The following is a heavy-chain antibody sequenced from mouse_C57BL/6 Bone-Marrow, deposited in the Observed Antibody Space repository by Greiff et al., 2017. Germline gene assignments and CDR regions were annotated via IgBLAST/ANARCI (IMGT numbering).Heavy chain of an antibody. V-gene: IGHV1-55*01. Sequence: VQLQQPGAELVKPGASVKMSCKASGYTFTSYWITWVKQRPGQGLEWIGDINPTSGRTNYNEKFKSKAILTVDTSSNTAYMQLSSLTSEDSAVFYSPRSVPQGRGFDYWGQGTTLTVSS. CDR3: PRSVPQGRGFDY. CDR1: GYTFTSYW. D-gene: IGHD3-1*01. CDR2: INPTSGRT. J-gene: IGHJ2*01.